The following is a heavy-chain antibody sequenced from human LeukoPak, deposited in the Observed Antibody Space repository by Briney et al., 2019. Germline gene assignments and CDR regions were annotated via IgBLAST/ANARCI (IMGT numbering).Heavy chain of an antibody. J-gene: IGHJ4*02. CDR1: GGSFSGYY. D-gene: IGHD2-15*01. CDR2: INHSGST. V-gene: IGHV4-34*01. Sequence: SETLSLTCAVYGGSFSGYYWSWIRQPPGKGLEWIGEINHSGSTNYNPSLKSRVTISVDTSKTQFSLKLSSVTAADTAVYYCARTPLRGSYYFDYWGQGTLSPSPQ. CDR3: ARTPLRGSYYFDY.